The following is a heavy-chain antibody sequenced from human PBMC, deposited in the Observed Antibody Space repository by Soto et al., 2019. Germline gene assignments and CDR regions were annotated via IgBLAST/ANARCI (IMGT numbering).Heavy chain of an antibody. Sequence: PGGSLRLSCVVSGLPVSTNYMSWVRQAPGKGLEWVSFIYSDGRTFYADSVKGRFTISRDDSKSIAYLQMNSLKTEDTAVYYCTRDEDIVLVPAAMIYYYGMDVWGQGTTVTVSS. V-gene: IGHV3-53*01. J-gene: IGHJ6*02. D-gene: IGHD2-2*01. CDR1: GLPVSTNY. CDR2: IYSDGRT. CDR3: TRDEDIVLVPAAMIYYYGMDV.